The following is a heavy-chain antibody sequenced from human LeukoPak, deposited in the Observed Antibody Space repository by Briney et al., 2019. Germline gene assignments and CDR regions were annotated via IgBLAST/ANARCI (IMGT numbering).Heavy chain of an antibody. CDR3: ATGTWWNFVDYFDY. CDR1: GVTFSSYS. CDR2: ISSSSSYI. D-gene: IGHD1-14*01. V-gene: IGHV3-21*01. Sequence: GGSLRLSCAASGVTFSSYSMSWVRQAPGKGLEWVSSISSSSSYIYYADSVKGRFAISRDNAKNSLYLQMNSLRAEDTAVYYCATGTWWNFVDYFDYWGQGTLVTVSS. J-gene: IGHJ4*02.